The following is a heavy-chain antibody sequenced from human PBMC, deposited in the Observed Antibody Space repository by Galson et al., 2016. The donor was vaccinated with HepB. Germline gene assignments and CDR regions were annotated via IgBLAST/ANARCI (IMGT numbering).Heavy chain of an antibody. CDR1: GGSISTYY. CDR3: ARDRSSGSGSFGY. Sequence: LSLTCTVSGGSISTYYWNWIRQPPGKGLEWIGYIYYSGSTNYNPSLKSRVTLSVDTSKNQFSLKLTSVTAADTAVYFCARDRSSGSGSFGYWGQGTLVTVSS. CDR2: IYYSGST. D-gene: IGHD3-10*01. J-gene: IGHJ4*02. V-gene: IGHV4-59*01.